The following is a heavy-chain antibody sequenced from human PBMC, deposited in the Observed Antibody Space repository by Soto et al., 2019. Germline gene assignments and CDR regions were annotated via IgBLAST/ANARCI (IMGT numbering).Heavy chain of an antibody. CDR3: ARGTRALITSFFAY. Sequence: SETLSLTCTVSGDSIGNGAYYWSWIRHHPGKGLEWIGYVYYLGSTYYSPSLRSRVSISLDSSENQFSLRLTSVTAADTAVYYCARGTRALITSFFAYWGQGIPVTVSS. J-gene: IGHJ4*02. D-gene: IGHD1-20*01. CDR1: GDSIGNGAYY. CDR2: VYYLGST. V-gene: IGHV4-31*03.